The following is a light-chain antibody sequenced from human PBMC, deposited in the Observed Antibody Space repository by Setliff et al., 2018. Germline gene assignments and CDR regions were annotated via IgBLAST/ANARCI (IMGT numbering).Light chain of an antibody. CDR2: VAS. CDR3: QQYGTSPWT. V-gene: IGKV3-20*01. J-gene: IGKJ1*01. CDR1: QSVSRNW. Sequence: EIVMTQSPGTLSLSPGERATLSCRASQSVSRNWLAWYQRKPGQAPKMLIYVASSRATGIPDRFSGSGSGTDFTLTISRLEPEDFAVYYCQQYGTSPWTFGQGTKVDIK.